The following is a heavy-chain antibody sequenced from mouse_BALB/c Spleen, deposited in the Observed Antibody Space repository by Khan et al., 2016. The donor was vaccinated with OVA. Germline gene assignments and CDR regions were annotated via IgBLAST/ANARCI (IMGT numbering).Heavy chain of an antibody. CDR3: TRDGYSDWFAY. CDR1: GFNITDYY. CDR2: FDPENGNT. V-gene: IGHV14-1*02. D-gene: IGHD2-3*01. J-gene: IGHJ3*01. Sequence: VQLKESGAELVRPGALVNLSCKASGFNITDYYMPWVKQKPEQVLEWIGWFDPENGNTIYDPKFQGKASITSETSSNTAYLQLSSLTSEDTAVYYCTRDGYSDWFAYWGQGTLVTVSA.